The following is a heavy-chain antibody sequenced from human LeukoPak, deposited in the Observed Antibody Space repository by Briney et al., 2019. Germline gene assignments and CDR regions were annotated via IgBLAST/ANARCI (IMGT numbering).Heavy chain of an antibody. J-gene: IGHJ4*02. V-gene: IGHV4-34*01. CDR1: GGSFSGYY. CDR3: ARDRKYQRGYFDY. D-gene: IGHD2-2*01. Sequence: KPSETLSLTCAVSGGSFSGYYWSWSRQRTGKGLEWIGEINHSRSTHYPPSLQRRVTLSVDTPKNQFSLHLSSLTAADTAVYYCARDRKYQRGYFDYWGQGTLVTASS. CDR2: INHSRST.